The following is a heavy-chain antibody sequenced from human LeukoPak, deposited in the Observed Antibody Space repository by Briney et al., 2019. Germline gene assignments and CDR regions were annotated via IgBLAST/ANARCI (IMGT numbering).Heavy chain of an antibody. D-gene: IGHD2-2*01. Sequence: GASVKVSCKDSGYIFTSYGISGVRQAPGQGLEWMGWISAYNGNTNYAQKLQGRVTMTTDTSTSTAYMELRSLRSDDTAVYDCARAYCSSTSCYRGYLFDYWGQGTLVTVSS. CDR3: ARAYCSSTSCYRGYLFDY. V-gene: IGHV1-18*01. CDR2: ISAYNGNT. CDR1: GYIFTSYG. J-gene: IGHJ4*02.